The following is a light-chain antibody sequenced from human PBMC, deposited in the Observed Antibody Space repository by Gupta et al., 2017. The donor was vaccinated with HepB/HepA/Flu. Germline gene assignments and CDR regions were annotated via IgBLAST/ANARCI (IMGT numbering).Light chain of an antibody. CDR2: GAS. Sequence: DIQMTQSPSSLSASVGDRVTITSRASQSITYYLNWYQQKPGKAPKILIYGASSLQSGVPSRFSGSGSGTDFTLTISSLQPEDFAIYYCQQNYSPPYTFGQGTNLEIK. CDR3: QQNYSPPYT. V-gene: IGKV1-39*01. J-gene: IGKJ2*01. CDR1: QSITYY.